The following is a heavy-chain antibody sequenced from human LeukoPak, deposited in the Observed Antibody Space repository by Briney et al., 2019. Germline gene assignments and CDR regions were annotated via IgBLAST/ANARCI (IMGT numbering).Heavy chain of an antibody. CDR1: GFAFSVYA. V-gene: IGHV3-23*01. CDR2: INANSGTT. Sequence: GGSLRLSCTASGFAFSVYAMSWLRQPPGKGLEWVSTINANSGTTSYAASVRGRFTISRDNAKNTLYLQMNSLRAEDTAVYYCARDQSIAGPTTADYWGQGTLVTVSS. J-gene: IGHJ4*02. D-gene: IGHD1-26*01. CDR3: ARDQSIAGPTTADY.